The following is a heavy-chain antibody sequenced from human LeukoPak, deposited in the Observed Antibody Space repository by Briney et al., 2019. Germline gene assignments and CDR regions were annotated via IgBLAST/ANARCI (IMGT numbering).Heavy chain of an antibody. CDR2: IIPIFGTA. J-gene: IGHJ6*03. Sequence: EASVKISCKASGYTFTSYDINWVRQATGQGLEWMGGIIPIFGTANYAQKFQGRVTITADKSTSTAYMELSSLRSEDTAVYYCARNIAVAGTPRPRDYYYYMDVWGKGTTVTISS. CDR3: ARNIAVAGTPRPRDYYYYMDV. CDR1: GYTFTSYD. V-gene: IGHV1-69*06. D-gene: IGHD6-19*01.